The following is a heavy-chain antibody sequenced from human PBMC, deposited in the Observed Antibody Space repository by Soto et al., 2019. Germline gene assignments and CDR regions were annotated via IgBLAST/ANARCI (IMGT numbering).Heavy chain of an antibody. J-gene: IGHJ6*01. D-gene: IGHD1-20*01. CDR2: IKSKTDGGTT. CDR1: GSTFRNTS. V-gene: IGHV3-15*07. Sequence: ERSSTLSCAGSGSTFRNTSINPVRQAPGKGLEWVGRIKSKTDGGTTDFAASVKGRFAISRDDSKNMVYLQMNSLKTEDTAVYYCTTFSFNATVITHFYY. CDR3: TTFSFNATVITHFYY.